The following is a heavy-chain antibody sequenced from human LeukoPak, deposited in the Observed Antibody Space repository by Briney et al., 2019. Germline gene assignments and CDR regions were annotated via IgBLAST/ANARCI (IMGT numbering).Heavy chain of an antibody. CDR1: GFTFSSYA. Sequence: GGSLRLSCAASGFTFSSYAMHWVRQAPGKGLEWVAVISYDGGNKYYADSVKGRFTISRDNSKNTLYLQMNSLRAEDTAVYYCAKGRYSSSWFASYYYYGMDVWGQGTTVTVSS. J-gene: IGHJ6*02. D-gene: IGHD6-13*01. CDR3: AKGRYSSSWFASYYYYGMDV. CDR2: ISYDGGNK. V-gene: IGHV3-30*18.